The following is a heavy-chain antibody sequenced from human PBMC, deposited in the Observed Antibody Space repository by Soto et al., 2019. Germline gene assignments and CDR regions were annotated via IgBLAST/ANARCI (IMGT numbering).Heavy chain of an antibody. CDR1: GGSISSGGYY. CDR3: ASLYYDFWSGSDY. V-gene: IGHV4-31*03. D-gene: IGHD3-3*01. Sequence: QVQLQESGPGLVKPSQTLSLTCTVSGGSISSGGYYWSWTRQHPAKGLEWIGNIYYSGTTNYNPSLKSRVTIPVDTSKNQFSLKLSSVTAADTAVYYCASLYYDFWSGSDYWGQGTLVTVSS. CDR2: IYYSGTT. J-gene: IGHJ4*02.